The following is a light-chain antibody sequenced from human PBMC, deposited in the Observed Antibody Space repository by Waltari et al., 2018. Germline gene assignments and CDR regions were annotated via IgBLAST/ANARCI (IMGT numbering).Light chain of an antibody. Sequence: QSVLTQPPSASGTPGQRVTISCSGGSSNIERNYVCGFRKLPGKTPQLLIFRAYLRPFGVSERFSGSKSGATASLAISALLSDDEADYFCAAWDDSLSAVFFGAGTRLTVL. CDR3: AAWDDSLSAVF. CDR1: SSNIERNY. J-gene: IGLJ2*01. V-gene: IGLV1-47*01. CDR2: RAY.